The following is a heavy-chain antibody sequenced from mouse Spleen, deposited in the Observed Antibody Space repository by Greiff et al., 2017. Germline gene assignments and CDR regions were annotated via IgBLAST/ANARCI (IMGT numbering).Heavy chain of an antibody. CDR1: GYAFTNYL. V-gene: IGHV1-54*01. Sequence: VQLQQSGAELVRPGTSVKVSCKASGYAFTNYLIEWVKQRPGRGLEWIGRIDPNSGGTKYNEKFKSKATLTVDKPSSTAYMQLSSLTSEDSAVYYCARWGTGDYWGQGTTLTVSS. J-gene: IGHJ2*01. CDR3: ARWGTGDY. D-gene: IGHD3-3*01. CDR2: IDPNSGGT.